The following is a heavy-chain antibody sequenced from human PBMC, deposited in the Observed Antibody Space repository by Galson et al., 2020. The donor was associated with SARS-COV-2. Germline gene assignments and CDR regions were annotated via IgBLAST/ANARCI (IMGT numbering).Heavy chain of an antibody. Sequence: SQTLSLTCTVSGGSISSYYWSWIRQPPGKGLEWIWYIYYSGSTNYNPSLKSRVTISVDTSKNQFSLKLSSVTAADTAVYYCARVGCSGGSCPDAFDSWGQGTMVTVSS. CDR2: IYYSGST. CDR3: ARVGCSGGSCPDAFDS. V-gene: IGHV4-59*01. CDR1: GGSISSYY. D-gene: IGHD2-15*01. J-gene: IGHJ3*02.